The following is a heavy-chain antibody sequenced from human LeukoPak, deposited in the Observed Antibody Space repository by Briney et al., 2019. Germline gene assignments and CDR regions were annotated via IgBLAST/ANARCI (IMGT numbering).Heavy chain of an antibody. CDR1: GFTVSSNY. Sequence: GGSLRLSCAASGFTVSSNYMSWVRQAPGKGLEWVSVICSGGSTYYADSVKGRFIISRDNSKNTLYLQMNSLRAEDTAVYYCARVDYGDYGFDYWGQGTLVTVSS. J-gene: IGHJ4*02. D-gene: IGHD4-17*01. CDR2: ICSGGST. CDR3: ARVDYGDYGFDY. V-gene: IGHV3-66*01.